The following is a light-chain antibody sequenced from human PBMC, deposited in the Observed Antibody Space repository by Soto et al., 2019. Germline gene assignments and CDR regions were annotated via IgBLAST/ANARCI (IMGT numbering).Light chain of an antibody. CDR3: NSYAGSNNLI. CDR2: EVS. J-gene: IGLJ2*01. Sequence: QSALTQPPSASGSPGQSVTISCTGTSSDVGGYNSVSWYQQHPGKAPKLIIYEVSKRPSGVPDRFSGSKSGNTASLTVSGLQAEDEADYYCNSYAGSNNLIFGGGTKLTVL. V-gene: IGLV2-8*01. CDR1: SSDVGGYNS.